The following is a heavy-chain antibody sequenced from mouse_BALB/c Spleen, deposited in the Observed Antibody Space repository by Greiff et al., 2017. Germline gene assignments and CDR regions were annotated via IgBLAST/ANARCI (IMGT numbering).Heavy chain of an antibody. CDR1: GYAFSSSW. CDR2: IYPGDGDT. V-gene: IGHV1-82*01. CDR3: AREGGLRRVNYFDY. J-gene: IGHJ2*01. D-gene: IGHD2-4*01. Sequence: QVQLQQSGPELVKPGASVKISCKASGYAFSSSWMNWVKQRPGQGLEWIGRIYPGDGDTNYNGKFKGKATLTADKSSSTAYMQLSSLTSVDSAVYFCAREGGLRRVNYFDYWGQGTTLTVSS.